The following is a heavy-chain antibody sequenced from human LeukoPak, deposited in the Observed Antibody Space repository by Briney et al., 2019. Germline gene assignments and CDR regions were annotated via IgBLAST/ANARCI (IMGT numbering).Heavy chain of an antibody. CDR1: GYTFTSYG. D-gene: IGHD2-15*01. CDR2: ISAYNGNT. Sequence: ASVKVSCKASGYTFTSYGISWVRQAPGQGLERMGWISAYNGNTNYAQKLQGRVTMTTDTSTSTAYMELRSLRSDDTAVYYCARGNRLVVVAATPDFDYWGQGTLVTVSS. CDR3: ARGNRLVVVAATPDFDY. J-gene: IGHJ4*02. V-gene: IGHV1-18*01.